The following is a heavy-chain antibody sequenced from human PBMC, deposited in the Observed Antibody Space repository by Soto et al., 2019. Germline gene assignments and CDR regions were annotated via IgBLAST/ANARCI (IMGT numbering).Heavy chain of an antibody. J-gene: IGHJ5*02. CDR1: GGSISSGDYY. D-gene: IGHD3-3*01. CDR3: ARENDFWSGYYDNWFDP. CDR2: IYYSGST. Sequence: PSETLSLTCTVSGGSISSGDYYWSWIRQPPENGLEWIGYIYYSGSTYYNPSLKSRVTISVDTSKNQFSLKLSSVTAADTAVHYCARENDFWSGYYDNWFDPWGQGTLVTVSS. V-gene: IGHV4-30-4*01.